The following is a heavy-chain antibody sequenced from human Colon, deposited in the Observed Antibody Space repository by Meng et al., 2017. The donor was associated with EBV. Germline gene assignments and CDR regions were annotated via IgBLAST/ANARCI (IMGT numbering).Heavy chain of an antibody. V-gene: IGHV3-30*18. Sequence: VESGGAFVKPATSLRLSCEASGFSFGGFGMHWVRQGPGKGLEWVAMISYDGQKTYYADSVKGRFSISRDKSKNTFLQMSSLTVEDSAIYFCAKEYSLSSSWPYFDSRGQGTLVTVSS. J-gene: IGHJ4*02. CDR2: ISYDGQKT. CDR1: GFSFGGFG. D-gene: IGHD5-18*01. CDR3: AKEYSLSSSWPYFDS.